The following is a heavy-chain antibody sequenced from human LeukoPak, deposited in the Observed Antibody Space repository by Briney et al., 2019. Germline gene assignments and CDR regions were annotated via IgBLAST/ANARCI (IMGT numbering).Heavy chain of an antibody. CDR2: ISLTGRT. D-gene: IGHD1-26*01. CDR1: GGSITSTNW. CDR3: TRESGPYCPFGY. Sequence: SETLSLTCGVSGGSITSTNWWSWVRQPPGQGLEWIGEISLTGRTNYNPSLIGRVIMSLDESRNQLSLTLTSVTAADTAMYYCTRESGPYCPFGYWGQGTLVTVSS. J-gene: IGHJ4*02. V-gene: IGHV4-4*02.